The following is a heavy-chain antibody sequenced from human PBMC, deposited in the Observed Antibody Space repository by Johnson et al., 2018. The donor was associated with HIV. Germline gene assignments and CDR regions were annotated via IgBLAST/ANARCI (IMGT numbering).Heavy chain of an antibody. Sequence: QVQLVESGGGLVQPGRSLRLSCAASGFTFSSYGMHWVRQAPGKGLEWVAVISYDGSNKYYADSVKGRFTISRDNSKNTLYLQMNSLRAEDTAVYYCAKDMRQWELLDAFDIWGRGTMVTVSS. CDR1: GFTFSSYG. V-gene: IGHV3-30*18. CDR2: ISYDGSNK. CDR3: AKDMRQWELLDAFDI. D-gene: IGHD1-26*01. J-gene: IGHJ3*02.